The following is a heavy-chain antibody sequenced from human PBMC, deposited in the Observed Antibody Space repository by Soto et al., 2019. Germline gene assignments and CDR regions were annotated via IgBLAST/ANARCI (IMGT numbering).Heavy chain of an antibody. J-gene: IGHJ3*01. CDR2: INGRADGT. D-gene: IGHD3-3*01. CDR3: AKGRTSKDEWKFDALDV. Sequence: EVHLLESGGGLVQPGGSLRLSCILSGFTSSAHAANWVRHAPGQGLDWVSAINGRADGTYYADSVEGRFTISRDHPQNTVYPHLTSLSAEDTAVYYCAKGRTSKDEWKFDALDVWSQRTLVAVSS. CDR1: GFTSSAHA. V-gene: IGHV3-23*01.